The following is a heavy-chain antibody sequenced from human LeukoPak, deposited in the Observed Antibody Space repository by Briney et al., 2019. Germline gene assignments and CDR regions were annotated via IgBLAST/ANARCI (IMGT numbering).Heavy chain of an antibody. CDR3: ARDHITGTPH. Sequence: GGSLRLSCAASGFTFSSYEMNWVRQAPGKGLEWVSYISSSGSTIYYADSVKGRFTISRDNAKHSLYLQMNSLRAEDTAVYYCARDHITGTPHWGQGTVVTVSS. J-gene: IGHJ4*02. CDR1: GFTFSSYE. D-gene: IGHD1-20*01. V-gene: IGHV3-48*03. CDR2: ISSSGSTI.